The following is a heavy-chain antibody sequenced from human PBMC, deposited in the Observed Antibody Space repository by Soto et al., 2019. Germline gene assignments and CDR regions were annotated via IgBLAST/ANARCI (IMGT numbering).Heavy chain of an antibody. CDR2: FTPILGVA. V-gene: IGHV1-69*02. Sequence: QVQLVQSGAEVKQPGSSVKVSCKASGVTFNNSTVNWVRQAPGQGLEWMGRFTPILGVANNEQKFQGRLTLSVEKSTSTAYMELSSLRSEDTAVYYCARPSTTATGGVEHWGQGTLVIVSS. CDR1: GVTFNNST. D-gene: IGHD2-8*02. J-gene: IGHJ4*02. CDR3: ARPSTTATGGVEH.